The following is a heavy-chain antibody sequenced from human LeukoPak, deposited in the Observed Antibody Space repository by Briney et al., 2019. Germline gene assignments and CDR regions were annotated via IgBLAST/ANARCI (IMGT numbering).Heavy chain of an antibody. J-gene: IGHJ4*02. CDR3: ATEVIRSSGYFDYFDY. D-gene: IGHD3-22*01. V-gene: IGHV1-24*01. Sequence: ASVKVSCKVSGYTLTELSMHWVRQAPGKGLEWMGGFDPKDGETIYAQKFQGRVTMTEDTSTDTAYMELSSLRSEDTAVYYCATEVIRSSGYFDYFDYWGQGTLVTVSS. CDR1: GYTLTELS. CDR2: FDPKDGET.